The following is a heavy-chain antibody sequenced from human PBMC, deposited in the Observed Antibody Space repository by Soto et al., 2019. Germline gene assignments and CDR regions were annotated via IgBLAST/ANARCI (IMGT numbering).Heavy chain of an antibody. CDR1: GYTFTSYG. V-gene: IGHV1-18*01. J-gene: IGHJ4*02. CDR3: ARDLQATTPPLPLGY. D-gene: IGHD5-12*01. Sequence: QVQLVQSGAEVKKPGASVKVSCKASGYTFTSYGISWVRQAPGQGLEWMGWISAYNGNTNYAQKLQGRVTMTTDTSTSKAYMELRSLRSDDTAVYYCARDLQATTPPLPLGYWGQGTLVTVSS. CDR2: ISAYNGNT.